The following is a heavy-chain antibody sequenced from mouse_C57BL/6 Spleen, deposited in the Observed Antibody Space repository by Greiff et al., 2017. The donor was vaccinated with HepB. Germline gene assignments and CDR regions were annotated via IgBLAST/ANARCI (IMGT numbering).Heavy chain of an antibody. CDR3: ASDYGNSGFAY. Sequence: EVQLQQSGPVLVKPGASVKMSCKASGYTFTDYYMNWVKQSHGKSLEWIGVINPYNGGTSYNQKFKGKATLTVDKSSSTAYMELNSLTSEASAVYYCASDYGNSGFAYWGQGTLVTVSA. V-gene: IGHV1-19*01. CDR2: INPYNGGT. J-gene: IGHJ3*01. D-gene: IGHD2-1*01. CDR1: GYTFTDYY.